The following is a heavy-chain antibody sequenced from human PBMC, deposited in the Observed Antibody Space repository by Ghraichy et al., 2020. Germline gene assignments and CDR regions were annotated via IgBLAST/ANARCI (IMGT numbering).Heavy chain of an antibody. CDR1: GASISRSYW. Sequence: SETLSLTCAVSGASISRSYWWSWVRQPPGKGLEWIGEIHVGGTTNYNPSLKSRVTISMDASKNQFSLELRSVTAADTAVYYCAQQSAYRLDSWGQGTLDTVSS. CDR2: IHVGGTT. CDR3: AQQSAYRLDS. V-gene: IGHV4-4*02. D-gene: IGHD3-16*02. J-gene: IGHJ4*02.